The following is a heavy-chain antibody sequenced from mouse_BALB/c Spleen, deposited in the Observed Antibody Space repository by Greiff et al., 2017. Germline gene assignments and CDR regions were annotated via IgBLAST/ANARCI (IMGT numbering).Heavy chain of an antibody. D-gene: IGHD1-1*01. J-gene: IGHJ4*01. V-gene: IGHV5-6*02. CDR3: ARIYYYGSNYAMDY. Sequence: EVMLVESGGDLVKPGGSLKLSCAASGFTFSSYGMSWVRQTPDKRLEWVATISSGGSYTYYPDSVKGRFTISRDNAKNTLYLQMSSLKSEDTAMYYCARIYYYGSNYAMDYWGQGTSVTVSS. CDR2: ISSGGSYT. CDR1: GFTFSSYG.